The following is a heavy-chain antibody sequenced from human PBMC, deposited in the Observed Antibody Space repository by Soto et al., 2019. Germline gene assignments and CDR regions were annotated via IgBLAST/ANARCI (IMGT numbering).Heavy chain of an antibody. D-gene: IGHD1-26*01. V-gene: IGHV4-34*01. Sequence: SETLSLTCAVYGKSLSGYYWSWIRQPPGKALEWIGEINHSGNTNYNPSLKSRVTISVDTSKNQLFLNLSSVTAADTAMYYCARHHVRGRTIAGAAEFWGQGTLVTV. CDR1: GKSLSGYY. CDR3: ARHHVRGRTIAGAAEF. J-gene: IGHJ4*02. CDR2: INHSGNT.